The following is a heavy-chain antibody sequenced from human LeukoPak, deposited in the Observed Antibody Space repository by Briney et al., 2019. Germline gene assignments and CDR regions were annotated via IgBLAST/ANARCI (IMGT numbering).Heavy chain of an antibody. D-gene: IGHD3-22*01. Sequence: SDTLSLTCAVSGGSISRSDYYWGWIRQPPGKGLEWIGHIYYSGTIHYSPSLQSRVIISVDTSKNQFSLKMNSVTAADTALYYCAVGVVLTLTFDYWGQGTQVTVSS. J-gene: IGHJ4*02. V-gene: IGHV4-39*07. CDR3: AVGVVLTLTFDY. CDR1: GGSISRSDYY. CDR2: IYYSGTI.